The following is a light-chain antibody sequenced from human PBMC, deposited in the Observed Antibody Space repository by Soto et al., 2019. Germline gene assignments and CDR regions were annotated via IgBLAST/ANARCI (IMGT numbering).Light chain of an antibody. J-gene: IGLJ2*01. CDR1: NSNIGSNT. CDR2: SNH. CDR3: AAWDDSLNGYVV. V-gene: IGLV1-44*01. Sequence: QSALTQPPSASGTPGQRVTISCSGSNSNIGSNTVNWFQQLPGTAPKLLIFSNHQRPSGVPDRFSGSKSGTSASLAISGLQSEDEADYYCAAWDDSLNGYVVFGGGTKVTVL.